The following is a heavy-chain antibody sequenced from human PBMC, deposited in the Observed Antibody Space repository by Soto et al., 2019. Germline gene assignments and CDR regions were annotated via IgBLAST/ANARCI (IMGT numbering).Heavy chain of an antibody. V-gene: IGHV1-3*04. CDR1: GITSTTYA. CDR3: ARAISGYVT. J-gene: IGHJ5*02. D-gene: IGHD5-12*01. CDR2: INTGNGNT. Sequence: QVQLVQSGAEVKKPGASVKVSCKASGITSTTYAIHWVRQAPGQGLEWMGWINTGNGNTRYSQRFLGRVSLTTDTSASTASMALSILTSEDTAVYCCARAISGYVTWGQGTLITVSS.